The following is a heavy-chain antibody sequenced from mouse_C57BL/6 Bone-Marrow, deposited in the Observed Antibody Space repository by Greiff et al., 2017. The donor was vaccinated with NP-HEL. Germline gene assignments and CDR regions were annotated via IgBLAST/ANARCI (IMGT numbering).Heavy chain of an antibody. V-gene: IGHV1-53*01. D-gene: IGHD1-1*01. J-gene: IGHJ3*01. CDR3: ARGIRRSAWFAY. CDR1: GYTFTSYW. Sequence: QVQLQQPGTELVKPGASVKLSCKASGYTFTSYWMHWVKQRPGQGLEWIGNINPSNGGTNYNEKFKSKAKLTVDKSSSTAYMQLSSLTSEDSAVYYCARGIRRSAWFAYWGQGTLVTVSA. CDR2: INPSNGGT.